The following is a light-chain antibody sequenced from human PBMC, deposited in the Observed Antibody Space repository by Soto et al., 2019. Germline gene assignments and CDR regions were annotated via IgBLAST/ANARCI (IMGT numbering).Light chain of an antibody. V-gene: IGKV4-1*01. CDR1: QSLFYSSNNKDY. CDR2: WAS. J-gene: IGKJ5*01. CDR3: QQYFHAPIN. Sequence: DIVMTQTPDSLAVSLGERATINCKSSQSLFYSSNNKDYLAWYQHKPGQSPKLVIYWASSRESGGPDRFSGSGSGTDFTLTISTLQAEDVAVYYCQQYFHAPINFGQGTRLEIK.